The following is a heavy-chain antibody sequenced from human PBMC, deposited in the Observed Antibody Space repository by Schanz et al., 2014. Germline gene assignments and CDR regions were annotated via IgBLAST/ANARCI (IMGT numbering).Heavy chain of an antibody. J-gene: IGHJ4*02. CDR3: ARGGQGFGEPHQRLFEY. Sequence: QVQLEESGAGLVKPSGTLSLTCAVSGASVSSDNWWNWVRQPPGKGREWIGEIYDSGNTNYNPSLKRRVPVPVDESKNQFSLQLSSGTAADTAVYYCARGGQGFGEPHQRLFEYWGPGTLVTVSS. CDR2: IYDSGNT. D-gene: IGHD3-10*01. V-gene: IGHV4-4*02. CDR1: GASVSSDNW.